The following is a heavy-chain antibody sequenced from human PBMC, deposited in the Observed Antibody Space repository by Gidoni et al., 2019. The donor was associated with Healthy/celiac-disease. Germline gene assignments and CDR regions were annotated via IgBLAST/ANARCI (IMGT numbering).Heavy chain of an antibody. CDR2: ISSSSSYT. J-gene: IGHJ6*02. CDR1: GFTFSSYN. CDR3: GRDQGFIAARQSNYYYYGMDV. V-gene: IGHV3-21*01. D-gene: IGHD6-6*01. Sequence: EVQLVESGGGLVKPGGSLRLSCAASGFTFSSYNMNWVRQAPGKGLEWVSSISSSSSYTYYADSVKGRFTISRDNAKNSLYLQMNSLRAEDTAVYYCGRDQGFIAARQSNYYYYGMDVWGQGTTVTVSS.